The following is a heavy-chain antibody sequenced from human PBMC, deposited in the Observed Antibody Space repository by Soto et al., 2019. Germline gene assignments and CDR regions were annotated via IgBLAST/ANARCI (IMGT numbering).Heavy chain of an antibody. CDR2: INHSGST. Sequence: SETLSLTCAVYGGSFSGYYWSWIRQPPGKGLEWIGEINHSGSTNYNPYLKSRVTITVDTSKSQFSLKLSSVPAADTAVFYFVSFWPPPYSAALTDYTDAFDYWGQGTLVTVSS. V-gene: IGHV4-34*01. D-gene: IGHD3-9*01. CDR3: VSFWPPPYSAALTDYTDAFDY. J-gene: IGHJ4*02. CDR1: GGSFSGYY.